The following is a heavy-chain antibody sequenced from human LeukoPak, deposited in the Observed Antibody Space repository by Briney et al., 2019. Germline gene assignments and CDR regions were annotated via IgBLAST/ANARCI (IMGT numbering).Heavy chain of an antibody. CDR3: AKDQGYSYGYDY. J-gene: IGHJ4*02. Sequence: PGGSLRLSCAASGFTFSSYAMSWVRQAPGKRLEWVSAISGSGGSTYYADSVKGRFTISRDNSKNTLYLQMNSLRAEDTAVYYCAKDQGYSYGYDYWGQGTLVTVSS. CDR2: ISGSGGST. D-gene: IGHD5-18*01. V-gene: IGHV3-23*01. CDR1: GFTFSSYA.